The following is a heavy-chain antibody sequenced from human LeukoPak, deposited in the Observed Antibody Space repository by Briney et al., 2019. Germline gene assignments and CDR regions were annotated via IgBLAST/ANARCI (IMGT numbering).Heavy chain of an antibody. Sequence: PGGSLRLSCAASGFTFSSYAMSWVRQAPGKRLEWVSAISGSGGSTYYADSVKGRFTISRDNSKNTLYLQMNSLRAEDTAVYYCATDHPILTGYYGPNYFDYWGQGTLVTVSS. CDR1: GFTFSSYA. V-gene: IGHV3-23*01. J-gene: IGHJ4*02. CDR3: ATDHPILTGYYGPNYFDY. D-gene: IGHD3-9*01. CDR2: ISGSGGST.